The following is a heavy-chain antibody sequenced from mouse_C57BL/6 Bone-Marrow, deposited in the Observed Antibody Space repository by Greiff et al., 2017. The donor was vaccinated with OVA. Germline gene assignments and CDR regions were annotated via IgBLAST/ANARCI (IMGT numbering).Heavy chain of an antibody. CDR3: ARSDSYYYGNLQFAY. CDR1: GYPFTSYW. J-gene: IGHJ3*01. Sequence: QVQLKQPGAELVKPGASVKLSCKASGYPFTSYWMHWVKQRPGQGLEWIGMIHPNSGSTNYNEKFKSKATLTVDKSSSTAYMQLSSLTSEDSAVYYCARSDSYYYGNLQFAYWGQGTLVTVSA. V-gene: IGHV1-64*01. D-gene: IGHD1-1*01. CDR2: IHPNSGST.